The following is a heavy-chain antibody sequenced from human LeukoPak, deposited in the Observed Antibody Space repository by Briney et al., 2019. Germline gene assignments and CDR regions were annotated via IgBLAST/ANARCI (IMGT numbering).Heavy chain of an antibody. CDR1: GYTFTSYD. CDR3: ARGASGSYYEAYYFDY. D-gene: IGHD1-26*01. CDR2: MNPNSGNT. V-gene: IGHV1-8*01. Sequence: ASVKVSCKASGYTFTSYDINWVRQATGQGLEWMGWMNPNSGNTGYAQKFQGRVTMTRNNSISTAYMELSSLRSEDTAVYYCARGASGSYYEAYYFDYWGQGTLVTVSS. J-gene: IGHJ4*02.